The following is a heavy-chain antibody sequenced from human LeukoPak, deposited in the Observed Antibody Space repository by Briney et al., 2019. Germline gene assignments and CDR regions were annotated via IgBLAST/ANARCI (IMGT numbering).Heavy chain of an antibody. Sequence: GGSLRLSCAASGFTFSSYSMNWVRQAPGKGLEWLSKICSSGSTIYYADSIKGRFTISRDNAENSLYLEMNSLRVEDTAVYYCARVRQYGSGSYSATFDPWGQGTLVTVSS. D-gene: IGHD3-10*01. CDR3: ARVRQYGSGSYSATFDP. V-gene: IGHV3-48*01. J-gene: IGHJ5*02. CDR1: GFTFSSYS. CDR2: ICSSGSTI.